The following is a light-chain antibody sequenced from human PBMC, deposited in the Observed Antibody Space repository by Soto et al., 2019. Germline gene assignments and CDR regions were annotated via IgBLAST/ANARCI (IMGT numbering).Light chain of an antibody. CDR1: SSDVGSYNR. CDR3: SSYAGSNNLYV. V-gene: IGLV2-18*02. J-gene: IGLJ1*01. Sequence: QSVLTQPPSVSGSPGQSVTISCTGTSSDVGSYNRVSWYQQPPGTAPKLMIYEVSNRPSGVPDRFSGSKSGNTASLTVSGLQAEDEADYYCSSYAGSNNLYVFGTGTKVTVL. CDR2: EVS.